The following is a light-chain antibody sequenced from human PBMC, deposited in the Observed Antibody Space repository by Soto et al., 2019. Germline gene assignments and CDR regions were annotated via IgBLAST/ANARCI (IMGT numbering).Light chain of an antibody. J-gene: IGKJ5*01. CDR2: DAS. Sequence: EIVLTQSPATLSLSPGERATLSCRASQSISSYLTWYQQKLGQAPRLLIFDASKRATGIPARFSGSGSGTDFTLTISSLAPEDCAVYYCQQRDNWPITFGQGTRLEIK. CDR3: QQRDNWPIT. V-gene: IGKV3-11*01. CDR1: QSISSY.